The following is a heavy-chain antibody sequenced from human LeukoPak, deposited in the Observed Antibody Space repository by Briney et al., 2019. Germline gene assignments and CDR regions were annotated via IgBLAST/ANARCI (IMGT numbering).Heavy chain of an antibody. Sequence: SETLSLTCTVSGYSISSGHYWGWIRQPPGKGLEWIGSMYHSGSTYYNPPLKSRVTISEDTSKNQFSLKLRSVTAADTAVYYCARGPHWDPHFDYWGQGTLVTVSS. V-gene: IGHV4-38-2*02. CDR2: MYHSGST. CDR1: GYSISSGHY. CDR3: ARGPHWDPHFDY. J-gene: IGHJ4*02. D-gene: IGHD7-27*01.